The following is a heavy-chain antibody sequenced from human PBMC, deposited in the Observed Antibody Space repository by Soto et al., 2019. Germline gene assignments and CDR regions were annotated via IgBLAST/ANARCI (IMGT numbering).Heavy chain of an antibody. V-gene: IGHV4-59*12. D-gene: IGHD6-13*01. CDR2: IYFSGGT. Sequence: SETLSLTYTVSGGSISSYYWSWIRQPPGKGLEWIGYIYFSGGTNYNPSLKSRVTISVDTSKNQFSLKLSSVTAADTAVYYCARESRSWYGSIWDYWGQGTLVTVS. J-gene: IGHJ4*02. CDR1: GGSISSYY. CDR3: ARESRSWYGSIWDY.